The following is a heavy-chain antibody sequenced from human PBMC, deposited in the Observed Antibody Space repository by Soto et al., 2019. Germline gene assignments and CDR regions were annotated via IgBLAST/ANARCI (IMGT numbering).Heavy chain of an antibody. J-gene: IGHJ3*02. CDR2: ISIGGRTI. CDR3: VRTNRILDAFDI. D-gene: IGHD2-15*01. CDR1: GFTFRNYN. Sequence: WGSLRLSCAASGFTFRNYNMNWVRQVAGKGLEWVAHISIGGRTINYADSVKGRFTISRDDAENSLNLHMNSLGAEDTALYYCVRTNRILDAFDIWGQGTMVTVSS. V-gene: IGHV3-48*04.